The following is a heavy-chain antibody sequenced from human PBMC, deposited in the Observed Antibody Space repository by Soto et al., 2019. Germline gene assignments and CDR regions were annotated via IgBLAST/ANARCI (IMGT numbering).Heavy chain of an antibody. V-gene: IGHV4-59*08. Sequence: SETLSLTCTVSGGSISRYYWSWSRQPPGKGLEGIGYIYYSGSTNYNPSLKSRVTISVDTSKNQFSLKLTSVTPPDPALYYCSSDFFDPSDYTTSWFPPWRQGTLVT. D-gene: IGHD4-17*01. J-gene: IGHJ5*02. CDR3: SSDFFDPSDYTTSWFPP. CDR2: IYYSGST. CDR1: GGSISRYY.